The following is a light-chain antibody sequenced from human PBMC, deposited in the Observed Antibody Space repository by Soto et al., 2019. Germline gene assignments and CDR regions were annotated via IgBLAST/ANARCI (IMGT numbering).Light chain of an antibody. V-gene: IGKV3-11*01. CDR2: DAS. J-gene: IGKJ1*01. Sequence: NLLTQSPATLSLSPGERATLSCRASQSVSSYLAWYQQKPGQAPRLLIYDASNRATGIPARFSGSGSGTDFTLTISSLEPEDFAVYYCQQRSNWTFGQGTKVEIK. CDR1: QSVSSY. CDR3: QQRSNWT.